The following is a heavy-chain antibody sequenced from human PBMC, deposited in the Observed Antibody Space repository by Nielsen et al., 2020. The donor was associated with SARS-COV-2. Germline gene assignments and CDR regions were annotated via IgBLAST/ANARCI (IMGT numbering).Heavy chain of an antibody. V-gene: IGHV3-48*04. D-gene: IGHD6-19*01. Sequence: GESLKISCAASGFRFSNSGMNWVRQAPGGGLEWISYISPSGSTIYYADSVKGRFTISRDNAKNSLSLQMNSLRAEDTAVYYCARVSSMWLTYMDVWGQGTTVTVSS. J-gene: IGHJ6*02. CDR3: ARVSSMWLTYMDV. CDR1: GFRFSNSG. CDR2: ISPSGSTI.